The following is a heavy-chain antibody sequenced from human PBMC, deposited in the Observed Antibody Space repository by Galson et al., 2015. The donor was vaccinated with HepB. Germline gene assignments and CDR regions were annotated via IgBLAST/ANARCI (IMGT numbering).Heavy chain of an antibody. D-gene: IGHD3-10*01. CDR2: INHSGST. CDR1: GGSISNSSYH. J-gene: IGHJ4*02. CDR3: ARGPYYYGSGSYYNVLDY. V-gene: IGHV4-39*07. Sequence: ETLSLTCTVSGGSISNSSYHWGWIRQPPGKGLEWIGEINHSGSTNYNPSLKSRVTISVDTSKNQFSLKLSSVTAADTAVYYCARGPYYYGSGSYYNVLDYWGQGTLVTVSS.